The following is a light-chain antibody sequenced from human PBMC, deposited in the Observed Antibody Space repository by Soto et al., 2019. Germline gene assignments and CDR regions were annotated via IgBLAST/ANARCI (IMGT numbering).Light chain of an antibody. J-gene: IGKJ1*01. CDR3: QQSYSTPWT. CDR1: QTVSRMY. Sequence: VLSKARVTRSFSPGERATLSCRASQTVSRMYLSWFQQKPGQAPRLLIYGTSTRATGIPVRFSGSGSGTDFTLTISSLQPEDFATYYCQQSYSTPWTFGQGTKVDI. V-gene: IGKV3D-7*01. CDR2: GTS.